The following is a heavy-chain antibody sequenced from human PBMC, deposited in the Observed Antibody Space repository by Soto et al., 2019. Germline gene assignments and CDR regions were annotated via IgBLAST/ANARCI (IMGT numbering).Heavy chain of an antibody. CDR3: ARDDPSPYCSGGSCRSRTYYYYGMDV. CDR1: GGSISSYY. D-gene: IGHD2-15*01. CDR2: IYTSGST. Sequence: SETLSLTCTVSGGSISSYYWSWIRQPAGKGLEWIGRIYTSGSTNYNPSLKSRVTMSVDTSKNQFSLKLSSVTAADTAVYYCARDDPSPYCSGGSCRSRTYYYYGMDVWGQGTTVTV. V-gene: IGHV4-4*07. J-gene: IGHJ6*02.